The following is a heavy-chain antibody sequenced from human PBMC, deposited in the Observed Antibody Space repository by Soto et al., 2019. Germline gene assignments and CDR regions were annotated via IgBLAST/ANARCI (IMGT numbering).Heavy chain of an antibody. D-gene: IGHD4-17*01. Sequence: EVQLVESGGGLVQPGGSLRLSCAASGFTFSSYSMNWVRQAPGKGLEWVSYISSSISTIYYADSVKGRFTISRDNAKNSLYLQMNSLRAEDTAVYYCAREGGDLNWFDPWGQGTLVTVSS. CDR1: GFTFSSYS. CDR3: AREGGDLNWFDP. J-gene: IGHJ5*02. V-gene: IGHV3-48*01. CDR2: ISSSISTI.